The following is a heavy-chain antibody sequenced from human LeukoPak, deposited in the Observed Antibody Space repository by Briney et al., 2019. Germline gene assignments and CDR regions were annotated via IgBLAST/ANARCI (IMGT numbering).Heavy chain of an antibody. CDR3: ARPGGQGYYYSGMDV. Sequence: SVTLSLTCAVSGAPISINNYYWGWIRQPPGKGLEWIGSIFYSGATYYNPSLKSRLTISMDTSKNQFSLKLSSVTAADTAVYYCARPGGQGYYYSGMDVWGQGTTVTVSS. CDR1: GAPISINNYY. V-gene: IGHV4-39*01. CDR2: IFYSGAT. J-gene: IGHJ6*02.